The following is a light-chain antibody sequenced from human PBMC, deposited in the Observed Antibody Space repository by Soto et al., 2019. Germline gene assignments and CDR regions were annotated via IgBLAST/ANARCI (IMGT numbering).Light chain of an antibody. Sequence: ITQAPDTLSVSLGERATLSCRASQSLRSSLAWYQQKPGQAPRLLIYDASTRATGIPDRFSGSGSGTDFTLTISRLDPEDFAVYCCQQYGSSASFGQGTKVDIK. CDR3: QQYGSSAS. V-gene: IGKV3-20*01. CDR2: DAS. CDR1: QSLRSS. J-gene: IGKJ1*01.